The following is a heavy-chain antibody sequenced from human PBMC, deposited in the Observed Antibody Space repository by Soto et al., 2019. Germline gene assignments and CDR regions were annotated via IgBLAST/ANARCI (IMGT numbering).Heavy chain of an antibody. CDR3: AREEQTGANYYLDY. J-gene: IGHJ4*02. CDR1: GGTFSNFG. V-gene: IGHV1-2*02. Sequence: QVQLVQSGAEVKKPGSSVRVSCKASGGTFSNFGFSWVRQAPGQGLEWMGGISPHSGGPNYAQRFQGRVTMTRDTSMTTVYMEMSGLTSDDTAVYYCAREEQTGANYYLDYWGQGTLVTVSS. CDR2: ISPHSGGP. D-gene: IGHD7-27*01.